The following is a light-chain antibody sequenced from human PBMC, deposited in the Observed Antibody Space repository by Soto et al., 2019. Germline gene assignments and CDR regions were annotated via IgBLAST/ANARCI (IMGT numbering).Light chain of an antibody. Sequence: EIVLTQSPGTLSLSPGERATLSFRASQSVSSSYLAWYQQKPGQAPRLLIYGASSRATGIPDRFSGSGSGTDFTLTISRLEPEDFAVYYCQQYGSSPAITFGGGTKVEIK. J-gene: IGKJ4*01. V-gene: IGKV3-20*01. CDR2: GAS. CDR1: QSVSSSY. CDR3: QQYGSSPAIT.